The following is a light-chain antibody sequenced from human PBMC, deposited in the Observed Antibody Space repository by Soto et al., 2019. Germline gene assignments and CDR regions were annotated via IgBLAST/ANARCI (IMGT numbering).Light chain of an antibody. CDR2: AAS. Sequence: DIQMTQSPSSLSASVVDRVTITCRASQSISSYLNWYQQKPGKAPKLLIYAASSLQSGVPSRFSGSGSGADFTLTISSLQPEDFATYYCQQSYSTPRSFGQGTRLENK. J-gene: IGKJ5*01. CDR1: QSISSY. V-gene: IGKV1-39*01. CDR3: QQSYSTPRS.